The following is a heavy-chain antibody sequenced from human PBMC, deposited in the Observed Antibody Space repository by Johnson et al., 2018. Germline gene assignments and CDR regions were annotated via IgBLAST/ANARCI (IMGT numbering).Heavy chain of an antibody. Sequence: QVQLVESGAEVKKPGSSVKVSCKASGGTFSSYTISWVRQAPGQGLEWMGRIIPIFGTANYAQKFQGRVTITADESPGTAYMERSSLRSEDTAVYYCAGEATYSYGAYDGRDVWGKGTTVTFSS. CDR1: GGTFSSYT. J-gene: IGHJ6*04. V-gene: IGHV1-69*18. CDR3: AGEATYSYGAYDGRDV. D-gene: IGHD5-18*01. CDR2: IIPIFGTA.